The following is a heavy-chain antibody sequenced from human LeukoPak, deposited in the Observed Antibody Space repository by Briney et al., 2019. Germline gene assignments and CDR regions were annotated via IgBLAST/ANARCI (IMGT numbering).Heavy chain of an antibody. V-gene: IGHV3-48*04. CDR1: GFTFSSYS. Sequence: QTGGSLRLSCAASGFTFSSYSMNWVRQAPGKGLEWVSYISSSSSTIYYADSVKGRFTISRDNAKNSLYLQMNSLRAEDTAVYYCARGGEAAAGSVVAGSKNWFDPWGQGTLVTVSS. D-gene: IGHD6-13*01. CDR3: ARGGEAAAGSVVAGSKNWFDP. CDR2: ISSSSSTI. J-gene: IGHJ5*02.